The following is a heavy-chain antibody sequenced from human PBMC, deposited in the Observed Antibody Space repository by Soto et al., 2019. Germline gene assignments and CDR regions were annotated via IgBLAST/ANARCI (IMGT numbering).Heavy chain of an antibody. V-gene: IGHV1-69*02. CDR3: ARHLSYDSTRAFDL. D-gene: IGHD3-22*01. Sequence: SVKVSCKASGGTFSSYTISWVRQAPGQGLEWMGRIIPILGIANYAQKFRGRVTITADKSTSTAYMELSSLRSEDTAVYYCARHLSYDSTRAFDLWGRGTLVTVS. CDR1: GGTFSSYT. CDR2: IIPILGIA. J-gene: IGHJ2*01.